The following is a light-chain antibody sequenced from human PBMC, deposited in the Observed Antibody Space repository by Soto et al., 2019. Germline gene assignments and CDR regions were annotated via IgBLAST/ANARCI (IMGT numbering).Light chain of an antibody. Sequence: NFMLTQPHSVSESPGKTVTISCTRSSGSIASNYVQWYQQRPGSAPTPVIYEDSQRPSGVPDRFSGSIDSSSNSASLTISRLKTEDEADYYCQSFDSNTVVFGGGTKVTVL. CDR2: EDS. J-gene: IGLJ2*01. V-gene: IGLV6-57*04. CDR1: SGSIASNY. CDR3: QSFDSNTVV.